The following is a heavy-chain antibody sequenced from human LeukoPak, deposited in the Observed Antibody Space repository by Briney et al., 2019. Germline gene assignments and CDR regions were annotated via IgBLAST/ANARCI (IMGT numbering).Heavy chain of an antibody. CDR1: GFTFSSYG. Sequence: GGSLSLSCAASGFTFSSYGMSWVRQAPGQGLEWISAISGSGASTYWADSVKGRFTFSRDNSKNTLYLQMDSLRVEDTAVYYCARGGLGVTIDYWGQGTLVTVYS. CDR3: ARGGLGVTIDY. V-gene: IGHV3-23*01. CDR2: ISGSGAST. D-gene: IGHD3-16*01. J-gene: IGHJ4*02.